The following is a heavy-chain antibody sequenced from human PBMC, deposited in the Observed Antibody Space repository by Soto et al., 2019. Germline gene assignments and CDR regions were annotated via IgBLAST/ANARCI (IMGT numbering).Heavy chain of an antibody. V-gene: IGHV3-7*01. CDR2: IKQGGNEK. J-gene: IGHJ6*02. Sequence: GWSLRLSCVASGFMFRTYLMSWVRRAPGKGLEWVANIKQGGNEKFYVDSVKGRFTISRDNAKKSLFLQMNSLRPEDTAVYYFVGALTYEVPYYYYGMDVWGQGTTVTVSS. D-gene: IGHD3-16*01. CDR1: GFMFRTYL. CDR3: VGALTYEVPYYYYGMDV.